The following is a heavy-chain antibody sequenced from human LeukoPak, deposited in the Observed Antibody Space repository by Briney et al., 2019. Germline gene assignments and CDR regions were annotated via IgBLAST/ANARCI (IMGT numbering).Heavy chain of an antibody. CDR1: GFTFSSYG. CDR3: WVATLYYYYYYYMDV. V-gene: IGHV3-30*03. J-gene: IGHJ6*03. D-gene: IGHD5-12*01. Sequence: GGSLRLSCAASGFTFSSYGMHWVRQAPGKGLEWVAVISYDGSNKYYADSVKGRFTISRDNSKNTLYLQMNSLRAEDTAVYYCWVATLYYYYYYYMDVWGKGTTVTVSS. CDR2: ISYDGSNK.